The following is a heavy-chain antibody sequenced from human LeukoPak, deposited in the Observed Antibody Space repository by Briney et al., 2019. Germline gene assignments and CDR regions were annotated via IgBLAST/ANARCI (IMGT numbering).Heavy chain of an antibody. Sequence: PSETLSLTCAVYGGSFSGYYWSWIRQPPGKGLEWIGKINHSGSTNYNPSLKSRVTISVDTSKNQFSLKLSSVTAADTAVYYCASTGYSSSWFPRYYYYGMDVWGQGTTVTVSS. V-gene: IGHV4-34*01. D-gene: IGHD6-13*01. J-gene: IGHJ6*02. CDR2: INHSGST. CDR3: ASTGYSSSWFPRYYYYGMDV. CDR1: GGSFSGYY.